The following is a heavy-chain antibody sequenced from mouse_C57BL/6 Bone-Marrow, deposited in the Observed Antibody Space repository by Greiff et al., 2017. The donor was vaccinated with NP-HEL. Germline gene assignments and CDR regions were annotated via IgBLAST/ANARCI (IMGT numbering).Heavy chain of an antibody. D-gene: IGHD2-10*02. Sequence: EVQVVESGGGLVHPGGSLKLPCAAPGFTFSDYSMYWFGRPPERRLGWVASISNVGVSPFYPAPVRGRFPFSRDNAKNTLYLQMSRLKSEDTAMYYCARQGGYGNPAWFAYWGQGTLVTVSA. V-gene: IGHV5-12*01. J-gene: IGHJ3*01. CDR3: ARQGGYGNPAWFAY. CDR2: ISNVGVSP. CDR1: GFTFSDYS.